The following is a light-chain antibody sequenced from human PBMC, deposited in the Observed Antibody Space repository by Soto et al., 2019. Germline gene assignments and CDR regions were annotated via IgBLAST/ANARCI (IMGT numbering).Light chain of an antibody. V-gene: IGLV2-18*02. CDR1: SSDVGAYNR. CDR3: SSYTTSSTRV. J-gene: IGLJ1*01. Sequence: QSVLTQPPSVSASPGQSVTIPCTATSSDVGAYNRVSWYQQYPGTPPKLMISEVNNRPSGVPDRFSGSKSGNTASLTISGLQAEDEADYYCSSYTTSSTRVFGTGTKVTVL. CDR2: EVN.